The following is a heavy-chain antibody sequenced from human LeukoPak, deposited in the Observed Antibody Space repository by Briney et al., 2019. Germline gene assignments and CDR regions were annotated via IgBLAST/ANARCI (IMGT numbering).Heavy chain of an antibody. D-gene: IGHD4-11*01. Sequence: PGGSLRLSCAAPGFIFSDYGMHWVRQAPGKGLEWVAVIWSDATNQYYADSVRGRFAISRDDSTSIVYLQMNSLRAEDTAVYFCAKDIQRGFDYTNSLDYWGQGTLVTVSS. CDR2: IWSDATNQ. V-gene: IGHV3-33*06. CDR3: AKDIQRGFDYTNSLDY. CDR1: GFIFSDYG. J-gene: IGHJ4*02.